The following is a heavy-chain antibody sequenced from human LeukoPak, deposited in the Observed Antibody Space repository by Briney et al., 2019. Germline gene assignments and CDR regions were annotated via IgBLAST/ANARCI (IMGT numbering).Heavy chain of an antibody. CDR3: ARFIRITMIVVVPENYGMDV. V-gene: IGHV1-46*01. J-gene: IGHJ6*02. Sequence: GASVKVSCKASGYTYTSYYMHWVRQAPGQGLEWMGIINPSCGSTSYAQKFQGRVTMTRDTSTSTVYMELSSLRSEDTAVYYCARFIRITMIVVVPENYGMDVWGQGTTVTVSS. CDR1: GYTYTSYY. D-gene: IGHD3-22*01. CDR2: INPSCGST.